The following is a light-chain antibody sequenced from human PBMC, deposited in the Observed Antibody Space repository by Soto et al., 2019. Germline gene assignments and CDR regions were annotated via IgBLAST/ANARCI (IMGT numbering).Light chain of an antibody. J-gene: IGLJ1*01. CDR1: SSSIGANR. V-gene: IGLV1-44*01. CDR2: GND. Sequence: QSALTQPPSASGTPGQRVTIPCSGSSSSIGANRVSSYQQVPRTAPKLLIYGNDRRPSGVPDRFSGSKSGTSASLAISGLQSEDEADYYCASWDDRLDVFVFGTGTKVTVL. CDR3: ASWDDRLDVFV.